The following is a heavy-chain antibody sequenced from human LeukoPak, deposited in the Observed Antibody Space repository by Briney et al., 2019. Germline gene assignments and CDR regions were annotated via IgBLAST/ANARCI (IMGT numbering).Heavy chain of an antibody. Sequence: ASVKVSCKASGYTFTSYGISWVRQAPGQWLEWMGWISAYNGNTNYAQKLQGRVTMTTDTSTSTAYMELRSLRSDDTAVYYCARGGAYITAAGPAYDYWGQGTLVTVSS. CDR1: GYTFTSYG. CDR3: ARGGAYITAAGPAYDY. V-gene: IGHV1-18*01. J-gene: IGHJ4*02. D-gene: IGHD6-13*01. CDR2: ISAYNGNT.